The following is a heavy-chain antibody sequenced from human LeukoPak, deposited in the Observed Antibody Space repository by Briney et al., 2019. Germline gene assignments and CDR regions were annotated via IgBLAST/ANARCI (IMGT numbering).Heavy chain of an antibody. V-gene: IGHV4-4*07. Sequence: SETLSLTCTVSGGSISSYYWSWIRQPAGKGLEWIGRIYTSGSTNYNPSLKSRVTMSVDTSKNQFSLKLSSVTAADTAVYYCAREWIVVVPAARENYYYGMDVWGQGTTVTVSS. D-gene: IGHD2-2*01. J-gene: IGHJ6*02. CDR2: IYTSGST. CDR1: GGSISSYY. CDR3: AREWIVVVPAARENYYYGMDV.